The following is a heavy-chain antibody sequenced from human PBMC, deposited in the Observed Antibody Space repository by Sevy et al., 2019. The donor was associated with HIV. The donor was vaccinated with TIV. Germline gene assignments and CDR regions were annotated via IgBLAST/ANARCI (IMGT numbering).Heavy chain of an antibody. CDR2: IKSKTDGGTT. D-gene: IGHD6-13*01. CDR3: NTVDLEGSSWTFDD. CDR1: GFTFSNAW. J-gene: IGHJ4*02. V-gene: IGHV3-15*01. Sequence: GGSLRLSCAASGFTFSNAWMSWVRQAPGKGLEWVGRIKSKTDGGTTDYAGPVKGRFTISRDDSKNTLYLQMNSLKTEDTAVYYCNTVDLEGSSWTFDDWGQGTLVTVSS.